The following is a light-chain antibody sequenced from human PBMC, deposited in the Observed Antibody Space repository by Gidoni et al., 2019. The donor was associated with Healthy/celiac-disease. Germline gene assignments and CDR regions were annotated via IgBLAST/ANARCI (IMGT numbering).Light chain of an antibody. CDR3: QQYNNWPYT. V-gene: IGKV3-15*01. CDR1: QSVSSN. CDR2: GAS. J-gene: IGKJ2*01. Sequence: DIVMTHSPATLSVSPGARATLSCRASQSVSSNLAWYQQKPGQAPMLLIYGASTRATGIPARFSGSGSGTEFTLTISSLQSEDFAVYYCQQYNNWPYTFGQXTKLEIK.